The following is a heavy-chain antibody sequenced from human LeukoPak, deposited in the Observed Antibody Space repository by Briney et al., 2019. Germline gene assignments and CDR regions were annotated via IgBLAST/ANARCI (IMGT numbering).Heavy chain of an antibody. CDR1: GFTFSSYS. Sequence: GGSLRLSCAASGFTFSSYSMNWVRQAPGKGLEWVSSISSSSSYIYYADSVKGRFTISRDNAKNPLYLQMNSLRAEDTAVYYCAREIAVAGNDYWGQGTLVTVSS. J-gene: IGHJ4*02. CDR3: AREIAVAGNDY. V-gene: IGHV3-21*01. CDR2: ISSSSSYI. D-gene: IGHD6-19*01.